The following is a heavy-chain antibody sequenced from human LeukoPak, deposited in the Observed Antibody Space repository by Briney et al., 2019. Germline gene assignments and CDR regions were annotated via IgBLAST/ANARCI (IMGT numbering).Heavy chain of an antibody. Sequence: SETLSLTCTVSGGSISSYYWSWIRQPPGKGLEWIWYIYYSGSTNYNPSLKSRVTISVDTSKNQFSLKLSSVTAADTAVYYCARDLAMVRSHYYYGMDVWGQGTTVTVSS. CDR2: IYYSGST. CDR3: ARDLAMVRSHYYYGMDV. V-gene: IGHV4-59*01. D-gene: IGHD3-10*01. CDR1: GGSISSYY. J-gene: IGHJ6*02.